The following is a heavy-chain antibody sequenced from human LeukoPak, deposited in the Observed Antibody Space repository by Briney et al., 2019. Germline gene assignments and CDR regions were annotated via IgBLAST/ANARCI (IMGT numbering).Heavy chain of an antibody. CDR3: AREGSIVARTDY. D-gene: IGHD3-16*02. J-gene: IGHJ4*02. Sequence: PGGSLRLSCVLSGLTVTTNYMSWVRQAPGKGLEWVSVLYAGGETYYAESVKGRFTISRDTSKNTVYLQMDSLRAEDTAVYYCAREGSIVARTDYWGQGALVIVSS. CDR1: GLTVTTNY. V-gene: IGHV3-53*01. CDR2: LYAGGET.